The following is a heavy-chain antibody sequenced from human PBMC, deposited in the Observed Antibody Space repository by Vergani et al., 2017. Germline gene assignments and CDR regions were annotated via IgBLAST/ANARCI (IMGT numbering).Heavy chain of an antibody. V-gene: IGHV1-3*04. CDR2: INTGNGNS. D-gene: IGHD2-2*01. Sequence: QVQLVQSGAEVKKPGASVKVSCKASGYTFTSYAMHWVRQAPGQRLEWMGWINTGNGNSKYSQKFQGRVTITRDTSASTAFMELSSLKASDTAMYYCARHFRPTRTGLFRSSSTSCYGCDAFDIWGQGTMVTVSS. CDR3: ARHFRPTRTGLFRSSSTSCYGCDAFDI. J-gene: IGHJ3*02. CDR1: GYTFTSYA.